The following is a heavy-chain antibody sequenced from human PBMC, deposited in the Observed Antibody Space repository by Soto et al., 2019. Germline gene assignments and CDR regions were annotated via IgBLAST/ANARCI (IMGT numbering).Heavy chain of an antibody. CDR3: AKGLPGIAVAGSVFDY. D-gene: IGHD6-19*01. Sequence: SLRLSCAASGFTFDDYAMHWVRQAPGKGLEWVSGISWNSGSIGYADSVKGRFTISRDNAKNSLYLQMNSLRAEDTALYYCAKGLPGIAVAGSVFDYWGQGTLVTVSS. V-gene: IGHV3-9*01. CDR1: GFTFDDYA. CDR2: ISWNSGSI. J-gene: IGHJ4*02.